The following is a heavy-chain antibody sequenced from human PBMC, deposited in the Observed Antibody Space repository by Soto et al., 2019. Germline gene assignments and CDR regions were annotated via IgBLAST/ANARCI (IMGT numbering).Heavy chain of an antibody. V-gene: IGHV4-31*03. Sequence: SETLSLTCTVSGGSIGSGGYYWSWIRQHPGKGLEWIGYIYYSGITYYNPSLKSRVTISVDTSKNQFSLKLSSVTAADTAVYYCARSPGYYFDYWGQGTLVTVS. CDR3: ARSPGYYFDY. J-gene: IGHJ4*02. CDR2: IYYSGIT. CDR1: GGSIGSGGYY.